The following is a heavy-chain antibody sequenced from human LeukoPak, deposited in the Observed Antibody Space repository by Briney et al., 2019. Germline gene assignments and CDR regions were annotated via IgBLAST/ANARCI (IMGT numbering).Heavy chain of an antibody. CDR3: ARGAHSGSYSSWFHP. V-gene: IGHV1-69*05. CDR2: IIPMFAPA. Sequence: ASVKVSWKASGGTFKSYAITWVRQAPGQGLEWMGGIIPMFAPARYAQNFQGRVTITTDESTSTAYMELSSLKSEDTAVYYCARGAHSGSYSSWFHPWGQGTLVTVSS. J-gene: IGHJ5*02. CDR1: GGTFKSYA. D-gene: IGHD3-10*01.